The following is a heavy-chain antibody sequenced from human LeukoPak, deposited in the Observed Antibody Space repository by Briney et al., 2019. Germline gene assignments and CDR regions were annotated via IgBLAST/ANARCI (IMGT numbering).Heavy chain of an antibody. D-gene: IGHD2-2*01. CDR3: ARDLDAVVVVPAAHLDY. J-gene: IGHJ4*02. CDR2: ISAYNGNT. V-gene: IGHV1-18*01. CDR1: GYTFTNYT. Sequence: EASVKVSCKASGYTFTNYTLNWVRQAPGQGLEWMGWISAYNGNTNYAQKLQGRVTMTTDTSTTTAYMELRSLRSDDTAVYYCARDLDAVVVVPAAHLDYWGQGTLVTVSS.